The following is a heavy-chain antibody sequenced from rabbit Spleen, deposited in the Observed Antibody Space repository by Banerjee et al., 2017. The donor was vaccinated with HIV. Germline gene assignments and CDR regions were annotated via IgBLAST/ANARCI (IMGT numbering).Heavy chain of an antibody. Sequence: QSLVESAGDLVKTGASLTLPCIASGVSFRGNSYMCWVRQAPGKELEWIGAIYTGRGSSDHAKWVNGLFTISSASAQNTVDLQKNSRTASDTATDFCARARDTYDDVGDYARLDLWGPGTRGTVS. CDR1: GVSFRGNSY. D-gene: IGHD2-1*01. CDR2: IYTGRGSS. V-gene: IGHV1S40*01. J-gene: IGHJ3*01. CDR3: ARARDTYDDVGDYARLDL.